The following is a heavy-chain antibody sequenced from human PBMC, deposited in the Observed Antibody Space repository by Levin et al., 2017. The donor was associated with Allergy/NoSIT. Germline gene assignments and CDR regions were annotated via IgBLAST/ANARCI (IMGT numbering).Heavy chain of an antibody. CDR3: ATDYGSGSYYNIPDYYYMDV. V-gene: IGHV4-59*01. D-gene: IGHD3-10*01. J-gene: IGHJ6*03. CDR1: GGSISSYY. Sequence: PGGSLRLSCTVSGGSISSYYWSWIRQPPGKGLEWIGYIYYSGSTNYNPSLKSRVTISVDTSKNQFSLKLSSVTAADTAVYYCATDYGSGSYYNIPDYYYMDVWGKGTTVTVSS. CDR2: IYYSGST.